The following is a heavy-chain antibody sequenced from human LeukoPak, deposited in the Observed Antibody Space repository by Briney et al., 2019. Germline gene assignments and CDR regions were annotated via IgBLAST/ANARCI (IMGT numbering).Heavy chain of an antibody. Sequence: SETLSLTCAVYGGSFSGYYWSWIRQPPGKGLEWIGGINHSGSTNYNPSLKSRVTISVDTSKNQFSLKLSSVTAADTAVYYCARGRQNDYWGREPWSPSPQ. CDR3: ARGRQNDY. CDR1: GGSFSGYY. CDR2: INHSGST. J-gene: IGHJ4*02. V-gene: IGHV4-34*01.